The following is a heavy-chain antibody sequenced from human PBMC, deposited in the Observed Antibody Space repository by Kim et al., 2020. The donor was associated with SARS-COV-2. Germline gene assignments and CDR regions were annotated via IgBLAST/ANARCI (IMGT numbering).Heavy chain of an antibody. Sequence: SETLSLTCTVSGGSISSYYWSWIRQPPGKGLEWIGYIYYSGSTNYNPSLKSRVTISVDTSKNQFSLKLSSVTAADTAVYYCACTSRGIAAAGVDYYYGMDVWGQGTTVTVSS. D-gene: IGHD6-13*01. CDR2: IYYSGST. CDR1: GGSISSYY. V-gene: IGHV4-59*01. J-gene: IGHJ6*02. CDR3: ACTSRGIAAAGVDYYYGMDV.